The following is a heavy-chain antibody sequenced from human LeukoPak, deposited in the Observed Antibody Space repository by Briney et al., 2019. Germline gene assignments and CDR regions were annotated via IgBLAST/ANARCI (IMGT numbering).Heavy chain of an antibody. CDR2: INPNSGGT. D-gene: IGHD3-3*01. J-gene: IGHJ4*02. V-gene: IGHV1-2*02. CDR1: GYTFIDFY. Sequence: GASVKVSCKASGYTFIDFYMHWVRQAPGQGLEWMGWINPNSGGTNYAQNFQGRVTMTRDTSISTAHMELSSLRSDDTATYFCASAERPRGIRFLEWLLDYWGQGTLVTVSS. CDR3: ASAERPRGIRFLEWLLDY.